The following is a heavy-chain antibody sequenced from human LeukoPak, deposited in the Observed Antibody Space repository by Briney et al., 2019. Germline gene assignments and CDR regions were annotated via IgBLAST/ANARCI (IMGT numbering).Heavy chain of an antibody. CDR3: ARRPIVGSTGFYFDP. J-gene: IGHJ5*02. D-gene: IGHD1-26*01. Sequence: SETLSLTCSVSGYSISSAYYWGWIRQPPGKGLEWIGTMYHSGSTNYNPSLKSRVTISVDTSKNQFSLKLASLTAADTAVYYCARRPIVGSTGFYFDPWGPGTLVTVSS. CDR1: GYSISSAYY. CDR2: MYHSGST. V-gene: IGHV4-38-2*02.